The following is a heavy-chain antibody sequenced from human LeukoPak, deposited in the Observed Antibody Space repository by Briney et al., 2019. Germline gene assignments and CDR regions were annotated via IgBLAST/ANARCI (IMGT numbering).Heavy chain of an antibody. J-gene: IGHJ5*02. V-gene: IGHV1-18*01. CDR3: ARAVPKDLGYCSGGSGYSDFDWFDP. Sequence: ASVKDSCKASGYTFTSYGICWVRQAPGQGLEWMGWISAYNGNTNYAQKLQGRVTMTTDTSTSTAYMALRSFRSDDTLVYYCARAVPKDLGYCSGGSGYSDFDWFDPWGQGTLVTVSS. CDR2: ISAYNGNT. D-gene: IGHD2-15*01. CDR1: GYTFTSYG.